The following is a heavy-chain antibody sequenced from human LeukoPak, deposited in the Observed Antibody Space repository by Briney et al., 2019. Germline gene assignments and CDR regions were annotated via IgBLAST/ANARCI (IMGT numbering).Heavy chain of an antibody. J-gene: IGHJ5*02. CDR3: AGAYGGNSGWFDP. D-gene: IGHD4-23*01. V-gene: IGHV4-39*07. Sequence: SETLSLTCTVSGGSISSSSYYWGWIRQPPGKGLEWIGSIYYSGSTYYNPSLKSRVTISVDTSKNQFSLKLSSVTAADTAVYYCAGAYGGNSGWFDPWGQGTLVTVSS. CDR2: IYYSGST. CDR1: GGSISSSSYY.